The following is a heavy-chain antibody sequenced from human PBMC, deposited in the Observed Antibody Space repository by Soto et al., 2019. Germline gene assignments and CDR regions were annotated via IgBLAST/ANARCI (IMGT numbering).Heavy chain of an antibody. V-gene: IGHV4-30-2*01. Sequence: PSETLSLTCAVSGGSISSGGYSWYWIRQPPGKGLEWIGYIYHSGSTYHNPSLKSRVTISVDRSKNQFSLKLSSVTAADTAVYYCARVPDRWGQGTLVTVSS. CDR1: GGSISSGGYS. CDR3: ARVPDR. J-gene: IGHJ5*02. D-gene: IGHD2-2*01. CDR2: IYHSGST.